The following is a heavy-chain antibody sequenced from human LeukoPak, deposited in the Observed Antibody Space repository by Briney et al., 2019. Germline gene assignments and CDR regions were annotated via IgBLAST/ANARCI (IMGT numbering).Heavy chain of an antibody. J-gene: IGHJ4*02. D-gene: IGHD5-18*01. CDR3: ARDSRRGYSYGYDY. CDR2: INTYNVNT. V-gene: IGHV1-18*04. CDR1: GYTFPGHY. Sequence: ASVKVSCKASGYTFPGHYIHWLRQAPGQGLEWMGWINTYNVNTNYAQKFQGRVTLTTDASTSTAYMELRSLRSDDTAVYYCARDSRRGYSYGYDYWGQGTLVTASS.